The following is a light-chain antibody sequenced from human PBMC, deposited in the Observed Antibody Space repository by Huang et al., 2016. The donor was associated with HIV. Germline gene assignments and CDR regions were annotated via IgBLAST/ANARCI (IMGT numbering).Light chain of an antibody. J-gene: IGKJ4*01. CDR2: GAS. CDR3: QQYDSSPVT. CDR1: PSLGSSS. Sequence: EIVLTQSPGTLSLSPGEGATLSCRSSPSLGSSSLAWYQQKAGQAPRLLMYGASSRATGITDRCRGSGSGTEFTLSISRLVPEDFAVYYCQQYDSSPVTFGGGTKVEIK. V-gene: IGKV3-20*01.